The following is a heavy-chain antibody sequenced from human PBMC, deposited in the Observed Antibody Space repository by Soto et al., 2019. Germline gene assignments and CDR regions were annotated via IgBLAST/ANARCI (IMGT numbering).Heavy chain of an antibody. CDR3: ARGSKHWGIYYFDY. CDR2: INHSGST. D-gene: IGHD3-16*01. V-gene: IGHV4-34*01. CDR1: GGSFSGYY. J-gene: IGHJ4*02. Sequence: PSETLSLTCTVSGGSFSGYYWSWIRQPPGKGLEWIGEINHSGSTNYNPSLKSRVTISVDTSKNQFSLKLSSVTAADTAVYYCARGSKHWGIYYFDYWGQGTLVTVSS.